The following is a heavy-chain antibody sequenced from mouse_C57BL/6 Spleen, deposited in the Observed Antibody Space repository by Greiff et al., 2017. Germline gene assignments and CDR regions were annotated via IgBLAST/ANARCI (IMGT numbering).Heavy chain of an antibody. CDR1: GYTFTSYW. J-gene: IGHJ1*03. D-gene: IGHD1-1*01. V-gene: IGHV1-64*01. CDR3: ARSPFITTVVTYWYFDV. CDR2: IHPNSGST. Sequence: VQLQQPGAELVKPGASVKLSCKASGYTFTSYWMHWVKQRPGQGLEWIGMIHPNSGSTNYNEKFKSKATLTVDKSSSTAYMQLSSLTSEDSAVFYCARSPFITTVVTYWYFDVWGTGTTVTVSS.